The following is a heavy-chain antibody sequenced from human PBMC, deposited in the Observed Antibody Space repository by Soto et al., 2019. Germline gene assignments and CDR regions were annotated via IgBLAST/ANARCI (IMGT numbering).Heavy chain of an antibody. V-gene: IGHV3-15*01. CDR1: GFSFSKAW. D-gene: IGHD3-3*01. Sequence: GGSLTLSCTASGFSFSKAWMSWVRLTPGKGLEWVGRIRNKTDGGTTDYPAPVRGRFTVSRDDSRSTLYLQMNRLNTEDTAVYYCITDPYYDFWSGYHFDYWGQGTQVTVSA. CDR3: ITDPYYDFWSGYHFDY. J-gene: IGHJ4*02. CDR2: IRNKTDGGTT.